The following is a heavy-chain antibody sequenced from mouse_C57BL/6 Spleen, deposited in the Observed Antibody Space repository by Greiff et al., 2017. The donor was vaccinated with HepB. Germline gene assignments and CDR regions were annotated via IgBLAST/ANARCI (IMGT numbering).Heavy chain of an antibody. V-gene: IGHV1-50*01. J-gene: IGHJ2*01. CDR2: IDPSDSYT. CDR3: ARGLGDLDY. D-gene: IGHD3-3*01. CDR1: GYTFTSYW. Sequence: QVQLQQSGAELVKPGASVKLSCKASGYTFTSYWMQWVKQRPGQGLEWIGEIDPSDSYTNYNQKFKGKATLTVDTSSSTAYMQRSSLTSEDSAVYYCARGLGDLDYWGQGTTLTVSS.